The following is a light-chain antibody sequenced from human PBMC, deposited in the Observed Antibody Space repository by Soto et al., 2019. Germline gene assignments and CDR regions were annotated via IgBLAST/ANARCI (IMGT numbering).Light chain of an antibody. CDR1: KLGDKY. CDR2: QDS. CDR3: QAWDSSTAV. J-gene: IGLJ3*02. V-gene: IGLV3-1*01. Sequence: SYELTQPPSVSVSPGQTASITCSGAKLGDKYACWYQQKPGQSPVLVIYQDSKRPSGIPERFSGSNSGNTATLTISGTQAIDEADYYCQAWDSSTAVFGGGTKLTVL.